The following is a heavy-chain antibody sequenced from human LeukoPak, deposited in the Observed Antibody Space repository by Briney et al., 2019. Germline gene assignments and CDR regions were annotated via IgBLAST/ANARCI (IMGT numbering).Heavy chain of an antibody. CDR3: ARSPREYYDSSGSFDY. D-gene: IGHD3-22*01. J-gene: IGHJ4*02. CDR2: IIPIFGTA. Sequence: ASVKVSCKASGGTFSSYAISWVRQAPGQGLEWMGGIIPIFGTANYAQKFQGRVTITADKSTSTAYMELSSLRSEDTAVYYCARSPREYYDSSGSFDYWGQGTLVTVSS. V-gene: IGHV1-69*06. CDR1: GGTFSSYA.